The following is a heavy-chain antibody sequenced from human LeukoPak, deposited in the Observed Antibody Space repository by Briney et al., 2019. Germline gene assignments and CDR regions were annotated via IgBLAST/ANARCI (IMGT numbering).Heavy chain of an antibody. D-gene: IGHD3-10*01. CDR1: GFTFSSYG. CDR2: IWYDGRTK. Sequence: GGSLRLSCAASGFTFSSYGVHWARQAPGKGMEWVAVIWYDGRTKYYADSVKARFTSSRDNSKHTLYLQMNSLRAEDTAVYYCARDTVLWFGENSFDYWGQGTLVTVSS. J-gene: IGHJ4*02. CDR3: ARDTVLWFGENSFDY. V-gene: IGHV3-33*01.